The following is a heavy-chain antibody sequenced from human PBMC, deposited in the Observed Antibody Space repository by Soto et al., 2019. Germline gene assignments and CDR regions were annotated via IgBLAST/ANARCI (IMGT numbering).Heavy chain of an antibody. D-gene: IGHD1-1*01. J-gene: IGHJ4*02. CDR1: GFTFSSDS. CDR3: AKGREQNWNFDY. CDR2: ISHSGGTA. V-gene: IGHV3-23*01. Sequence: EVQLLESGGGSVQPGGSLRLSCAACGFTFSSDSLHWLRRPHGKGLEWVSSISHSGGTAYYPDSVKGRYSISRGSLVNTLYPQMNSLRAEATAVYYCAKGREQNWNFDYWGQGTLVTVSP.